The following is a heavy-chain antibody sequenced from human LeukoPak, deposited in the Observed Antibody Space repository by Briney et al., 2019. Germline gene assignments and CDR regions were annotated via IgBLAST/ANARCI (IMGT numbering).Heavy chain of an antibody. CDR3: ATRTAIFGVVIEALDI. CDR2: FDPEDGET. V-gene: IGHV1-24*01. D-gene: IGHD3-3*01. Sequence: ASVKVSCKVSGYTLTELSMHWVRQAPGKGLEWMGGFDPEDGETIYAQKFQGRVTMTEDTSTDTAYMELSSLRSEDTAVYYCATRTAIFGVVIEALDIWGQGTMVTVSS. CDR1: GYTLTELS. J-gene: IGHJ3*02.